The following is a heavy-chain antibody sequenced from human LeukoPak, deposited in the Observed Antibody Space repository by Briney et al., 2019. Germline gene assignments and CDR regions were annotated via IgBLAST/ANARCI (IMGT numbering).Heavy chain of an antibody. D-gene: IGHD3-10*01. CDR1: GGSINSYY. V-gene: IGHV4-59*01. J-gene: IGHJ4*02. CDR2: IYYSGST. CDR3: ARLDSGSYYAADY. Sequence: PSETLSLTCTVSGGSINSYYWSWIRQPPGKGLEWIGYIYYSGSTNYNPSLKSRVTISVDASKNQFSLKLSSVTAADTAVYYCARLDSGSYYAADYWGQGTLVTVSS.